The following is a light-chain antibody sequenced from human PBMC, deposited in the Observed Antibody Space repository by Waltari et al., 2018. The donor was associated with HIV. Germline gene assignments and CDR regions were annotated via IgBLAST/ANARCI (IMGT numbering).Light chain of an antibody. J-gene: IGLJ2*01. Sequence: QSALTQPASVSGSPVQSLTISSPRTSTDVVGYNSVSWYQQHPGKAPKLVSYDVTERPSGVSNRFSGSKSGNTAFLTISGLQAEDEADYNCCAYAGSSTLLFGGGTKVTVL. CDR2: DVT. CDR1: STDVVGYNS. CDR3: CAYAGSSTLL. V-gene: IGLV2-23*01.